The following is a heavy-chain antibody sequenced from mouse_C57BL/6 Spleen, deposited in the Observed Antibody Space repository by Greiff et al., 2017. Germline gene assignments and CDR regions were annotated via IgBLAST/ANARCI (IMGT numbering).Heavy chain of an antibody. V-gene: IGHV1-69*01. J-gene: IGHJ2*01. CDR2: IDPSDSYT. Sequence: QVQLQQPGAELVMPGASVKLSCKASGYTFTSYWMHWVKQRPGQGLEWIGEIDPSDSYTNYNQKFKGKSTLTVDKSSSTAYMQLSSRTSEDAAVYYCARYGNYYLDYWGQGTTLTVSS. CDR3: ARYGNYYLDY. D-gene: IGHD2-1*01. CDR1: GYTFTSYW.